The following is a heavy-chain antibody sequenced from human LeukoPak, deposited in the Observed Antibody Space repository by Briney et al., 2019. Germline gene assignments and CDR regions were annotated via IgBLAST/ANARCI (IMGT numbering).Heavy chain of an antibody. CDR1: GGTFSSYG. CDR2: IFPIFGTA. D-gene: IGHD2-15*01. V-gene: IGHV1-69*13. J-gene: IGHJ3*02. Sequence: ASVKVSCKASGGTFSSYGINWVRQAPGQGLEWMGGIFPIFGTADYARNFQGRVTISADASTSTAYMELSSLTSEDTAVYCCARAANAFDIWGQGTMVTVSS. CDR3: ARAANAFDI.